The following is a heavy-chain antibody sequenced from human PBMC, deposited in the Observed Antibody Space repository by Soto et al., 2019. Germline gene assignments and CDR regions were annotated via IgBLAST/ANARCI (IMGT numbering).Heavy chain of an antibody. V-gene: IGHV3-23*01. Sequence: QLLESGGGLVQPGGSLRVSCAASGFTFSSYAMSWVRQAPGKGLEWVSAISGSGGNTYYADSVKGRFTISRDNSKSTLYLQMNSLRAEDTAIYYCAKVPGYSNYFCAFDIWGQGTMVTVSS. D-gene: IGHD4-4*01. J-gene: IGHJ3*02. CDR1: GFTFSSYA. CDR2: ISGSGGNT. CDR3: AKVPGYSNYFCAFDI.